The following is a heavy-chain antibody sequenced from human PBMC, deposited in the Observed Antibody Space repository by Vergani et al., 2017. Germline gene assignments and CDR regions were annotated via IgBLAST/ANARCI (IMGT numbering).Heavy chain of an antibody. Sequence: EVQLLESGGNLVQPGGSLRLSCAASGFTFTNFAMTWVRQAPGEGLEWVSGISGSGGFTYYADSVKGRFTISRDNSKNTMFLQMNNLRAEDTAVYYCAEDNVPGYYDSSGYCDYWGQGTLVADSS. V-gene: IGHV3-23*01. CDR3: AEDNVPGYYDSSGYCDY. CDR1: GFTFTNFA. J-gene: IGHJ4*02. D-gene: IGHD3-22*01. CDR2: ISGSGGFT.